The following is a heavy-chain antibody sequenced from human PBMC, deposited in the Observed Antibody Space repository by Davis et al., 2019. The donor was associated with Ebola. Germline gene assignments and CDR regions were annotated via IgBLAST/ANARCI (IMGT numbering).Heavy chain of an antibody. V-gene: IGHV1-3*01. D-gene: IGHD3-10*01. Sequence: ASVKVSCKASGYTFTSHAMHWVRQAPGQRLEWMGWINAGNGNTKYSQKFQGRVTITRDTSANTAYMELSSLRSEDTSVYYCARDRGGDYSFDYWGQGTLVTVSS. CDR1: GYTFTSHA. J-gene: IGHJ4*02. CDR2: INAGNGNT. CDR3: ARDRGGDYSFDY.